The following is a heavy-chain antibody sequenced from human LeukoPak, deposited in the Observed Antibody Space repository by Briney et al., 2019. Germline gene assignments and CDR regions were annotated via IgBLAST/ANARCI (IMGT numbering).Heavy chain of an antibody. V-gene: IGHV4-39*01. CDR2: IYYSGST. D-gene: IGHD3-3*01. Sequence: SETLSLTCTVSGGSISSSSYYWGWIRQPPGKGLEWIGSIYYSGSTYYNPSLKSRVTISVDTSKNQFSLKLSSVTAADTAVYYCARLRTGFWSGYPQYNWFDPRGQGTLVTVSS. J-gene: IGHJ5*02. CDR1: GGSISSSSYY. CDR3: ARLRTGFWSGYPQYNWFDP.